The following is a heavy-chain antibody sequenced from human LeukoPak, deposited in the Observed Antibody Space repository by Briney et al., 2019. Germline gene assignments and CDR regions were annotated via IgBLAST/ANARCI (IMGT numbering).Heavy chain of an antibody. Sequence: GGSLRLSCAASGFTFSSYAMHWVRQAPGKGLEWVAVISYDGSNKYYADSVKGRFTISRDNSKNTLYLQMNSLRAEDTAVYYCAKGPHSGYDWNYFDYWGQGTLVTVSS. CDR3: AKGPHSGYDWNYFDY. D-gene: IGHD5-12*01. CDR1: GFTFSSYA. CDR2: ISYDGSNK. J-gene: IGHJ4*02. V-gene: IGHV3-30*04.